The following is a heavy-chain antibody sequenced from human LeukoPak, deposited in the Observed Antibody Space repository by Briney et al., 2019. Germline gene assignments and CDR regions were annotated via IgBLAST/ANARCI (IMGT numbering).Heavy chain of an antibody. CDR2: IYPGDSDT. V-gene: IGHV5-51*01. CDR1: GYSFTSYW. Sequence: GESLKISCKGSGYSFTSYWIGWVRQMPGKGLEWMGIIYPGDSDTRYSPSFQGQATISADKSISTAYLQWSSLKASDTAMYYCARQGFTVTTEFYYWGQGTLVTVSS. J-gene: IGHJ4*02. D-gene: IGHD4-17*01. CDR3: ARQGFTVTTEFYY.